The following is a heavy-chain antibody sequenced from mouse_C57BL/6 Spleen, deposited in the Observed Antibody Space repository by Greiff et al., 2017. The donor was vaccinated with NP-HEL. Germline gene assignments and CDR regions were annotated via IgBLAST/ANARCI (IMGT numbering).Heavy chain of an antibody. CDR2: INPGSGGT. D-gene: IGHD1-1*01. CDR3: AIVATGAMDY. V-gene: IGHV1-54*01. CDR1: GYAFTNYL. J-gene: IGHJ4*01. Sequence: QVQLKESGAELVRPGTSVKVSCKASGYAFTNYLIEWVKQRPGQGLEWIGVINPGSGGTNYNEKFKGKATLTADKSSSTAYMQLSSLTSEDSAVYFCAIVATGAMDYWGQGTSVTVSS.